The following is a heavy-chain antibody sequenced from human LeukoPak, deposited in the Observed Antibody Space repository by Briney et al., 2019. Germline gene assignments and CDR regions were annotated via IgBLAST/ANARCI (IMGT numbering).Heavy chain of an antibody. CDR3: ARAGDYGANWYFDL. V-gene: IGHV4-59*01. Sequence: PSETLSLTCAVSGGSISSYYWSWIRQPPGKGLEWIGYIYYSGSTNYNPSLKSRVTISVDTSKNQFSLKLSSVTAADTAVYYCARAGDYGANWYFDLWGRGTLVTVSS. CDR2: IYYSGST. CDR1: GGSISSYY. J-gene: IGHJ2*01. D-gene: IGHD4/OR15-4a*01.